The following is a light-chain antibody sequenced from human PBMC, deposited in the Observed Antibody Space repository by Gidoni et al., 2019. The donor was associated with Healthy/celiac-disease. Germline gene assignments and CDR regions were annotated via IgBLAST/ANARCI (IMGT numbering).Light chain of an antibody. CDR3: QQGA. CDR2: GAS. CDR1: QSVSSTY. Sequence: EIVLTQSPGTLSLSPGERATLSCRASQSVSSTYLAWYQQKPGQAPRLLIYGASSRVTGVPDRFSGSGSVTDFTLTISRLEPEDFAVYYCQQGAFGQGTKVEMK. J-gene: IGKJ1*01. V-gene: IGKV3-20*01.